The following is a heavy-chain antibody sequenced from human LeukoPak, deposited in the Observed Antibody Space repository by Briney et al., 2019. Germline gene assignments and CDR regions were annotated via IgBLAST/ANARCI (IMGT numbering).Heavy chain of an antibody. V-gene: IGHV4-39*07. Sequence: SETLSLTCTVSGGSISSSSYYWGWIRQPPGKGLEWIGSIYYSGSTYYNPSLKSRVTISVDTSKNQFSLKLSSVTAADTAVYYCARAVEQCPDYWAREPWSPSPQ. CDR3: ARAVEQCPDY. D-gene: IGHD6-19*01. CDR2: IYYSGST. J-gene: IGHJ4*02. CDR1: GGSISSSSYY.